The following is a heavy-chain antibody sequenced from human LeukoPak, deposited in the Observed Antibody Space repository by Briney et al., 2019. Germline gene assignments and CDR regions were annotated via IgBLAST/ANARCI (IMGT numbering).Heavy chain of an antibody. J-gene: IGHJ4*02. V-gene: IGHV3-23*01. Sequence: GGSLRLSCAASGFTFSSYAMSGVRQAPGKGLEWVSAINCSGGRTYYADSVKGRFTNSRDNAKNTLYLQMNSLRAEDTAVYYCAKELGYCSSTSCSPFDYWGQGTLVTVSS. CDR1: GFTFSSYA. D-gene: IGHD2-2*01. CDR2: INCSGGRT. CDR3: AKELGYCSSTSCSPFDY.